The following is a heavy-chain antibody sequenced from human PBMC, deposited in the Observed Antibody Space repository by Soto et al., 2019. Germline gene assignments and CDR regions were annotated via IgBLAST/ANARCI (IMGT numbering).Heavy chain of an antibody. D-gene: IGHD3-10*01. CDR3: ARGTFRYGSGNSFHLAGDWFDP. CDR2: IYNTEST. J-gene: IGHJ5*02. Sequence: WTWIRQPPGTGLEWIGYIYNTESTNYNPSLKSRVTISVDTSKDQFSLKLISVTAADTAVYYCARGTFRYGSGNSFHLAGDWFDPWGQGTLVTVSS. V-gene: IGHV4-59*01.